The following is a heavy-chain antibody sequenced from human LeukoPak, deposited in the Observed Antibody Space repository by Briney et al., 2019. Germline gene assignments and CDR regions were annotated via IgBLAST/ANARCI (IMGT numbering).Heavy chain of an antibody. D-gene: IGHD3-10*01. CDR2: IRYDGSNK. Sequence: AGGSLRLSCAASGFTFSNYNMNWVRQAPGKGLEWVAFIRYDGSNKKYADSVKGRFTISRDNSKNTLYLQMNSLRAEDTAVYYCAKSSGGFGELNLVRYHYMDVWGKGTTVTISS. J-gene: IGHJ6*03. V-gene: IGHV3-30*02. CDR3: AKSSGGFGELNLVRYHYMDV. CDR1: GFTFSNYN.